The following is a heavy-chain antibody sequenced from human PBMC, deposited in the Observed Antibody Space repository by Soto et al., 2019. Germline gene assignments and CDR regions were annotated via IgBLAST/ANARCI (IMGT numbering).Heavy chain of an antibody. Sequence: GGSLRLSCAASGFTVSNNYMSWVRQAPGRGLEWVSFISDDSSRTYYADDVKGRITISRDNSKHTLYLQMNNLTAEDTAVYACVKGGWLDFWGQGTLVTVSS. CDR3: VKGGWLDF. CDR1: GFTVSNNY. J-gene: IGHJ5*01. CDR2: ISDDSSRT. V-gene: IGHV3-23*01. D-gene: IGHD3-16*01.